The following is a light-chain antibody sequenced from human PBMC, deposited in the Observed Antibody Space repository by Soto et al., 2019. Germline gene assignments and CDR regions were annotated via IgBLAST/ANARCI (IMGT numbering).Light chain of an antibody. CDR2: DVS. Sequence: QSALTQPASVSGSPGQSITISCTGTSSDVGGYNYVSWYQQHPGKAPKLMIYDVSNRPSGVSNRFSCSKSGNTASLTISGLTAEDEADYYCSSYTSSSPLVFGGGTKLTVL. CDR1: SSDVGGYNY. CDR3: SSYTSSSPLV. V-gene: IGLV2-14*01. J-gene: IGLJ2*01.